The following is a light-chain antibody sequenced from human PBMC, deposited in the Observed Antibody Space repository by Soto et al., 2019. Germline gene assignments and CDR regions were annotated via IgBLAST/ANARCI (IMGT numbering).Light chain of an antibody. CDR1: RSNIGRNT. V-gene: IGLV1-44*01. CDR2: SNN. Sequence: QSVLTQPPSASGTPGQRVTISCSGSRSNIGRNTVNWYQQFPGTAPQVVIYSNNRRPSGVPDRFSGSKSGTSASLAISGLHSDDEADYYCSVWDDSLRGWVFGGGTKVTVL. J-gene: IGLJ3*02. CDR3: SVWDDSLRGWV.